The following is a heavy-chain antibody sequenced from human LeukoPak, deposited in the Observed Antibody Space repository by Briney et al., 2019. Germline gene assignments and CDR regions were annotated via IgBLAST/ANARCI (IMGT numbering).Heavy chain of an antibody. CDR1: GYTFTSYS. J-gene: IGHJ4*02. V-gene: IGHV1-18*01. D-gene: IGHD3-10*01. CDR2: ISAYSGNT. CDR3: ARERAGSYVFDY. Sequence: ASVKVSCKASGYTFTSYSISWVRQAPGQGLEWMGWISAYSGNTNYAQKLQGRVTMTTDTSTSTAYMELRSLRSDDTAVYYCARERAGSYVFDYWGQGTLVTVSS.